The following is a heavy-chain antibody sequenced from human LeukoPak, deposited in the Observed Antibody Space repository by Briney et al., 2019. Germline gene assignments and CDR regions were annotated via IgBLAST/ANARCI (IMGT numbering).Heavy chain of an antibody. CDR1: GYTFTGYY. Sequence: ASVKVSCKASGYTFTGYYMHWVRQAPGQGLEWMGWINPNSGGTNYAQKFQGRVTMTRDTSISTAYMELSRLSSDDTAVYYCARAYCSSTSCRPDYGMDVWGQGTTVTVSS. CDR3: ARAYCSSTSCRPDYGMDV. V-gene: IGHV1-2*02. J-gene: IGHJ6*02. CDR2: INPNSGGT. D-gene: IGHD2-2*01.